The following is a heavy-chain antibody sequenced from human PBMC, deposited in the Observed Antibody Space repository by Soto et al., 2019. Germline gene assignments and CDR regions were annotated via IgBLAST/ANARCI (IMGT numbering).Heavy chain of an antibody. D-gene: IGHD3-9*01. V-gene: IGHV4-59*01. CDR1: GGSISSYY. CDR2: IYSSEHF. Sequence: SETLSLTCTVSGGSISSYYWSWIRQPPGKALEWIGYIYSSEHFKYNPSLKSRLTLSVDPSKNQVSLRLTSVTAADTAVYYCVRFWPPPYSDALTDYTDAFDYWGQGTLVTVSS. J-gene: IGHJ4*02. CDR3: VRFWPPPYSDALTDYTDAFDY.